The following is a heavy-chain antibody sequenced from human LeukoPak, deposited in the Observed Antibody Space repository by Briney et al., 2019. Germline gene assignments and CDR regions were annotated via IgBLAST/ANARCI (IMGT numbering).Heavy chain of an antibody. CDR3: ARRLPTNYGGNSGFDY. V-gene: IGHV2-70*01. J-gene: IGHJ4*02. CDR2: IDWDDDK. D-gene: IGHD4-23*01. CDR1: GFSLTTRGMC. Sequence: SGPTLVNPTQTLTLTCTFSGFSLTTRGMCVNWIRQPPGKALEWLAPIDWDDDKYYSTSQKTRLTISKDTSKNQVVLTMTNMDPVDTATYYCARRLPTNYGGNSGFDYWGQGALVTVSS.